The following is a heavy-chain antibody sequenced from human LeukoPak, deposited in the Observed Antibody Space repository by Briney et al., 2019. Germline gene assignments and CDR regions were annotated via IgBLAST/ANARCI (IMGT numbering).Heavy chain of an antibody. D-gene: IGHD4-17*01. Sequence: SETLSLTCAVYGGSFSGYYWSWIRQPPGKGLEWIGEINHSGSTNYNPSLKSRVTISVDTSKNQFSLKLSSVTAADTAVYYCAREPYYGDAYYYYYYGMDVWGQGTTVTVSS. J-gene: IGHJ6*02. V-gene: IGHV4-34*01. CDR2: INHSGST. CDR1: GGSFSGYY. CDR3: AREPYYGDAYYYYYYGMDV.